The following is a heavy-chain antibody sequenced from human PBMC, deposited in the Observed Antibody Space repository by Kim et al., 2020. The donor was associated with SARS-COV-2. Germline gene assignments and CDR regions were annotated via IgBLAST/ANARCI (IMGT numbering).Heavy chain of an antibody. CDR1: GGSFSGYY. CDR2: INHSGST. J-gene: IGHJ4*02. CDR3: ARGSFRGQVQWLGPFDY. Sequence: SETLSLTCAVYGGSFSGYYWSWIRQPPGKGLEWIGEINHSGSTNYNPSLKSRVTISVDTSKNQFSLKLSSVTAADTAVYYCARGSFRGQVQWLGPFDYWGQGTLVTVSS. V-gene: IGHV4-34*01. D-gene: IGHD6-19*01.